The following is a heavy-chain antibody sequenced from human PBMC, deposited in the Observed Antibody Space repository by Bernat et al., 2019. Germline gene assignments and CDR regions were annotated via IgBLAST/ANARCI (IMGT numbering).Heavy chain of an antibody. V-gene: IGHV4-39*01. D-gene: IGHD2-15*01. J-gene: IGHJ5*02. CDR2: IYSSGST. CDR1: GGSISSSTYY. Sequence: QLQLQESGPRLVKPSETLSLTCTVSGGSISSSTYYWGWIRQPPGKGLEWVGDIYSSGSTHYNPSLKSRVTISVDTSKNQFFLRLTSVTAADTAVYYCARRGQVVVVATFDPWGQGTLVTVSS. CDR3: ARRGQVVVVATFDP.